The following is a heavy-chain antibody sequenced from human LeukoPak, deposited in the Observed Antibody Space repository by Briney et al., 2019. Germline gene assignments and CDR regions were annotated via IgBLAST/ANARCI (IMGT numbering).Heavy chain of an antibody. D-gene: IGHD3-22*01. V-gene: IGHV3-30-3*01. CDR1: GFTFSSYA. CDR3: ARDKYYYDSSGFVFDY. J-gene: IGHJ4*02. CDR2: ISYDGSNK. Sequence: GGSLRLSCAAPGFTFSSYAMHWVRQAPGKGLEWVAVISYDGSNKYYADSVKGRFTISRDNSKNTLYLQMNSLRAEDTAVYYCARDKYYYDSSGFVFDYWGQGTLVTVSS.